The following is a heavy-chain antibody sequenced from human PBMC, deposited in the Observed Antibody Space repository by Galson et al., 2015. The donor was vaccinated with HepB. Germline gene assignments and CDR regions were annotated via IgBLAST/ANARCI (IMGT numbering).Heavy chain of an antibody. J-gene: IGHJ4*02. CDR1: GGSVSSGSYY. D-gene: IGHD3-22*01. CDR3: AGSSDGYYSGDY. CDR2: IHNSGST. V-gene: IGHV4-61*01. Sequence: ETLSLTCTVSGGSVSSGSYYWSWIRQPPGKGLEWIGYIHNSGSTNYNPSLKSRGTISLDTSKNQFSLKLNSVTAADTALYYCAGSSDGYYSGDYWGQGTQVTVSS.